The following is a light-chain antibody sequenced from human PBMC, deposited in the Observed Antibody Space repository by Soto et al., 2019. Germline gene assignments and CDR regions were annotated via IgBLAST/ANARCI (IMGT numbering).Light chain of an antibody. CDR3: QQYGSSPT. V-gene: IGKV3-20*01. Sequence: EIVLTQSPGTLSLSPGERATPSCGASQSVSSSYLAWYQQKPGQAPRLLIYGASSRATGIPDRFSGSGSGTDFTLTISRLEHEAFAVYYCQQYGSSPTFGQGTKV. J-gene: IGKJ1*01. CDR2: GAS. CDR1: QSVSSSY.